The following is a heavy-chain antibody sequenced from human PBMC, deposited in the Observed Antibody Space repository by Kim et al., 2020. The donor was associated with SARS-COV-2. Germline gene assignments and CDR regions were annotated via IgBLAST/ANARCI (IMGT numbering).Heavy chain of an antibody. CDR3: ARDGITIFGVASRGTYYYYYMDV. D-gene: IGHD3-3*01. J-gene: IGHJ6*03. V-gene: IGHV1-18*01. CDR1: GYTFTSYG. Sequence: ASVKVSCKASGYTFTSYGISWVRQAPGQGLEWMGWISAYNGNTNYAQKLQGRVTMTTDTSTSTAYMELRSLRSDDTAVYYCARDGITIFGVASRGTYYYYYMDVWGKGTTVTVSS. CDR2: ISAYNGNT.